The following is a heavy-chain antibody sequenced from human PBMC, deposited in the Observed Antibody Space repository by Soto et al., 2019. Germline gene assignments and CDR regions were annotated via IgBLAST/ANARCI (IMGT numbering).Heavy chain of an antibody. CDR3: ARESGGATATLDYYYFYMDV. V-gene: IGHV1-2*02. CDR1: GYTFSDYY. J-gene: IGHJ6*03. CDR2: INPNGGAT. Sequence: QVQLVQSGAEVKKPGASVTVSCKASGYTFSDYYLHWVRQAPGQGPEWMGWINPNGGATKFARKFQGRVTMTRDTSVRTAFMELNRLKFDDTAVYYCARESGGATATLDYYYFYMDVWGKGTPVTVSS. D-gene: IGHD5-12*01.